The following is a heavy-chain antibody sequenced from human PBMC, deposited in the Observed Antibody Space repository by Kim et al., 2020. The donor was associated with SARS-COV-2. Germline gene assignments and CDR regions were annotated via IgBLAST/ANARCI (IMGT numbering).Heavy chain of an antibody. Sequence: ASVKVSCKTSGYTFNNYALHWVRQAPGQRLEWMGWINTGYGNTQYSQKFQGRVTITRDTSASTAYMELSSLRSEDTAVYYCARIPDTSGYYPFDYWGQGTLVTVSP. D-gene: IGHD3-22*01. J-gene: IGHJ4*02. V-gene: IGHV1-3*04. CDR3: ARIPDTSGYYPFDY. CDR2: INTGYGNT. CDR1: GYTFNNYA.